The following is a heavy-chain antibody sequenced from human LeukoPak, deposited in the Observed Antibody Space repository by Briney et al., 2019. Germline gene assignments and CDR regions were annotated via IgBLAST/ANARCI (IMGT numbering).Heavy chain of an antibody. CDR3: ARGGAGTNDYSYGMDV. CDR1: GYTFTSYD. D-gene: IGHD6-19*01. J-gene: IGHJ6*02. V-gene: IGHV1-8*01. CDR2: MNPNSGNT. Sequence: ASVKVSCKASGYTFTSYDINWVRQATGQGLEWMGWMNPNSGNTGYAQKFQGRVTMTRNTSISTAYMELSSLRSEDTAVYYCARGGAGTNDYSYGMDVWGQGTTVTVS.